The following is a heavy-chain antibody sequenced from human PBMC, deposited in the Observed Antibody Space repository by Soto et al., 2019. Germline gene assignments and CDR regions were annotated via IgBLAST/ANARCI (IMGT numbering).Heavy chain of an antibody. CDR3: ARGRGKMVRGVNDAFDI. V-gene: IGHV4-34*01. D-gene: IGHD3-10*01. CDR1: GGSFSGYY. J-gene: IGHJ3*02. Sequence: SETLSLTCAVYGGSFSGYYWSWIRQPPGKGLEWIGEINHSGSTNYNPSLKSRVTISVDTSKNQFSLKLSSVTAADTAVYYCARGRGKMVRGVNDAFDIWGQGTMVTVSS. CDR2: INHSGST.